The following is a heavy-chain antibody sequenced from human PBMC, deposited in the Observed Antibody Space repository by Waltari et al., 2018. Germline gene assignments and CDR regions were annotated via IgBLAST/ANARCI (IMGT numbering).Heavy chain of an antibody. CDR1: GFTFSSYA. J-gene: IGHJ4*02. Sequence: QVQLVESGGGVVQPGRSLRLSCAASGFTFSSYAMHWVRQAPGKGLEWVAVISYDGSNKYSADSVKGRFTISRDNSKNTLYLQMNSLRAEDTAVYYCARDPQPRAVQGVAGDYWGQGTLVTVSS. CDR2: ISYDGSNK. CDR3: ARDPQPRAVQGVAGDY. D-gene: IGHD3-10*01. V-gene: IGHV3-30-3*01.